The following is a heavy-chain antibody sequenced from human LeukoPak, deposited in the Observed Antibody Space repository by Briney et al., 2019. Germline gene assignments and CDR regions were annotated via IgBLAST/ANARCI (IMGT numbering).Heavy chain of an antibody. D-gene: IGHD4-4*01. J-gene: IGHJ4*02. CDR2: IHYSGST. V-gene: IGHV4-39*01. CDR1: GGSISSSTYY. Sequence: SETLSLTCTVSGGSISSSTYYWGWIRQPPGKGLEYIGSIHYSGSTYYNPSLKSRVTISADTPKNQFSLRLNSVTAADTAVYFCASLLMTTVTLAWGQGTLVTVSS. CDR3: ASLLMTTVTLA.